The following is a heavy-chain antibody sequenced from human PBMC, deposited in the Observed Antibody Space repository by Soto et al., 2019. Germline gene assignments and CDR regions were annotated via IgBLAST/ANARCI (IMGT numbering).Heavy chain of an antibody. J-gene: IGHJ3*02. V-gene: IGHV1-46*01. CDR3: VSDYRAYESIPRFDN. Sequence: QEQLVQSGAEVKKPGASVTISCKASGDTFSRHYIHWVRQAPGQGLEWMGVINPTGASTSYAQKVQGRVTVTRDTSTSTIPMELRSLRSEETAVYFCVSDYRAYESIPRFDNWGQGAMGNVSA. D-gene: IGHD5-12*01. CDR1: GDTFSRHY. CDR2: INPTGAST.